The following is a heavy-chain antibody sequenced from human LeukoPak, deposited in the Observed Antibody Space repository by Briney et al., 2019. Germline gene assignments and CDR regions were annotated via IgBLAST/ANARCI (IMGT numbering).Heavy chain of an antibody. J-gene: IGHJ4*02. Sequence: GGSLRLSCAASGFTFSSYAMHWVRQAPGKGLEWVAVISNEGSNKYNADSVKGRFTISRDNSKNTLYLQMNSLRSDDTAVYYCAIDSGSYYWDIQYYFDYWGQGTLVTVSS. CDR1: GFTFSSYA. CDR3: AIDSGSYYWDIQYYFDY. V-gene: IGHV3-30-3*01. D-gene: IGHD1-26*01. CDR2: ISNEGSNK.